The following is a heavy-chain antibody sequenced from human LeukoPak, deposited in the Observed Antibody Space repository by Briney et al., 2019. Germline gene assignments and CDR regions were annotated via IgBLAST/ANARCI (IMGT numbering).Heavy chain of an antibody. V-gene: IGHV3-48*01. Sequence: GGALRLSCVASGFTFSSYSMNWVRQAPGKGREGVSYITRSSSAKFYADSVKGRFTISRDNAENLLYLQMNSLRAEDTAVYYCTRDQEGSDYWGQGTLVTVSS. CDR2: ITRSSSAK. CDR1: GFTFSSYS. CDR3: TRDQEGSDY. J-gene: IGHJ4*02.